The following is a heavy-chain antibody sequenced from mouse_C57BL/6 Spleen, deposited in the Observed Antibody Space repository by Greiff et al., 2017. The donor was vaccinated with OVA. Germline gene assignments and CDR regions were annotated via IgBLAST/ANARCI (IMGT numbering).Heavy chain of an antibody. CDR2: LNPGSGGT. CDR3: ARGGGYAMDY. J-gene: IGHJ4*01. CDR1: GYAFTNYL. V-gene: IGHV1-54*01. Sequence: QVQLQQSGAELVRPGTSVKVSCKASGYAFTNYLIEWVKQRPGQGLEWIGVLNPGSGGTTYNEKFKGKATLTADQSSSTAYMQLSSLTSEDSAVYFCARGGGYAMDYWGQGTSVTGSS.